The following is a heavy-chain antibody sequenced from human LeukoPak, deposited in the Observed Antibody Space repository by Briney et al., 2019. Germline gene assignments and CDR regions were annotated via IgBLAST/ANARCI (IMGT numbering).Heavy chain of an antibody. D-gene: IGHD6-13*01. CDR2: IDSDGSST. Sequence: PGGSLRLSCAASGFTFSSYWMHWVRQAPGKGLVWASHIDSDGSSTTYGDPAKGRFTISRDNAKNTLYLQMNSLRVEDTAVYYCARGTTAEAGIDYWGQGTLVTVSS. V-gene: IGHV3-74*01. J-gene: IGHJ4*02. CDR1: GFTFSSYW. CDR3: ARGTTAEAGIDY.